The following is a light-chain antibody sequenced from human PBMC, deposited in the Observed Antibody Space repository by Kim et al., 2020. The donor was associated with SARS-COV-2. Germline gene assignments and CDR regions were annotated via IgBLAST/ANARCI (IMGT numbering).Light chain of an antibody. CDR2: GAS. V-gene: IGKV3-20*01. Sequence: PGEQPTRSSRASPSVSSSYLAWYQQKPGQAPRLLIYGASSRATGIPDRFSGSGSGTDFTLTISRLEPEDFAVYYCQQYGSSPPFTFGPGTKVDIK. CDR1: PSVSSSY. CDR3: QQYGSSPPFT. J-gene: IGKJ3*01.